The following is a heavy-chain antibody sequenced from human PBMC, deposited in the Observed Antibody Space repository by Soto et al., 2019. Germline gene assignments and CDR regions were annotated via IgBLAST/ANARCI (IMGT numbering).Heavy chain of an antibody. CDR3: ATVEDCPGTGGDHIGAFEY. D-gene: IGHD3-10*01. Sequence: QVQLVQSGAEVKKPGSSVKVSCKASGGTFSNYAISWVRQAPGQGLEWMGGIIPIFDTTNYAQKFQDRVTITADESTSTADMELSSLGSRHTAMYYCATVEDCPGTGGDHIGAFEYWGQANLVTVPS. J-gene: IGHJ4*02. CDR1: GGTFSNYA. V-gene: IGHV1-69*01. CDR2: IIPIFDTT.